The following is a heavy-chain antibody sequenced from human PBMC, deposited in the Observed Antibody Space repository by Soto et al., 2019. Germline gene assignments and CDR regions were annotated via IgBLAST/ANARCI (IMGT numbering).Heavy chain of an antibody. D-gene: IGHD2-2*01. V-gene: IGHV4-59*12. Sequence: SDTRSLRRCFAGVSFSGCCWSWIRQPAGKGLKWIGYIYYSGSTNYNPSLKSRVTISVDTSKNQFSLKLSSVTAADTAVYYCARDRASEHKKVVPALIFDYWRQGNLVNVSA. CDR2: IYYSGST. CDR1: GVSFSGCC. CDR3: ARDRASEHKKVVPALIFDY. J-gene: IGHJ4*02.